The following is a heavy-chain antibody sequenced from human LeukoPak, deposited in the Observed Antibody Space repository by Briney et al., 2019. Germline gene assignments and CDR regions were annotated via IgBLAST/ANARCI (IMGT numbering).Heavy chain of an antibody. J-gene: IGHJ6*02. Sequence: GGSLRLSCAASGFTFSSYTMSWVRQAPGKGLEWVSAISGSGGSTYYADSVKGRFTISRDNSKNTLYLQMNSLRAEDTAVYYCAKVHHPTIRGNYGMDVWGQGTTVTVSS. CDR3: AKVHHPTIRGNYGMDV. V-gene: IGHV3-23*01. CDR2: ISGSGGST. CDR1: GFTFSSYT. D-gene: IGHD3-10*01.